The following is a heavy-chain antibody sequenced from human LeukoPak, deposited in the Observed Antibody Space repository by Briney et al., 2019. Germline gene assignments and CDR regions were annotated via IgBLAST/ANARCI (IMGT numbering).Heavy chain of an antibody. Sequence: SETLSLTCTVSGGSVSSYYWRWIRQPPGKGLEWVGYNYYSGITHYNPSLKSRVTISVDTSKNQFSLKLSSVTAADTAVYYCAGGFPSTHNWFVTWGEEGLVTVSS. CDR1: GGSVSSYY. V-gene: IGHV4-59*02. CDR2: NYYSGIT. J-gene: IGHJ5*02. CDR3: AGGFPSTHNWFVT. D-gene: IGHD3-10*01.